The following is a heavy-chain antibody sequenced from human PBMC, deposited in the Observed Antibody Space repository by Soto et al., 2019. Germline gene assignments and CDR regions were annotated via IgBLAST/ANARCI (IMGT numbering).Heavy chain of an antibody. CDR1: GVSISSYY. CDR3: ARVRGGYFDL. Sequence: QVQLQESGPGLVKPSETLSLTCTVSGVSISSYYWSWIRQPPGKGLEWIGYIYYNGSTNYNPSLKSRVTISVDTSKNHFSLKLSSVTAADTAVYYCARVRGGYFDLWGRGTLVTVSS. CDR2: IYYNGST. V-gene: IGHV4-59*01. J-gene: IGHJ2*01.